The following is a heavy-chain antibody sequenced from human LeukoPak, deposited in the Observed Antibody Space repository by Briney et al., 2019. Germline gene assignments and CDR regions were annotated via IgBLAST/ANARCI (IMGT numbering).Heavy chain of an antibody. CDR3: ARVPYGSGTYTDY. J-gene: IGHJ4*02. CDR1: GFXFSTHA. CDR2: ILYDGSNE. V-gene: IGHV3-30-3*01. D-gene: IGHD3-10*01. Sequence: PGRSLRLSCAASGFXFSTHAIHWVRQAPGKGLEWVALILYDGSNEHYADAVKGRFTISRDNSKNWLYLQMNSLRAEDTAVYYCARVPYGSGTYTDYWGQGTLVTVSS.